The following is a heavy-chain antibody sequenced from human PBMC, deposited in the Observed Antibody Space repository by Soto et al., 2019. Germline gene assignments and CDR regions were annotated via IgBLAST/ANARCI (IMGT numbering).Heavy chain of an antibody. CDR3: ARYRYGYGWFDP. J-gene: IGHJ5*02. Sequence: GGSLRLSCAASGFTFRTYWMTWVRQAPGKGLEWVANIKEDGSEKHYVDSVKGRFTISRDNAKNSLYLQMNSLRAEDTAVYYCARYRYGYGWFDPWGQGTLVTVSS. CDR2: IKEDGSEK. V-gene: IGHV3-7*01. CDR1: GFTFRTYW. D-gene: IGHD5-18*01.